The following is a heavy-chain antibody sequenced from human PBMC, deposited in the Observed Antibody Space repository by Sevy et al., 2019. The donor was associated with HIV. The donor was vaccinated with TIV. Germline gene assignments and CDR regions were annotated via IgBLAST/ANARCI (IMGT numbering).Heavy chain of an antibody. CDR3: ARAHSSGYYAFDI. Sequence: SETLSLTCTVSGGSISSSSYYWGWIRQPPGKGLEWIGSIYYSGSTYYNPSLKSRVTISVDTSKNQFSLKLSSVTASDTAVYYCARAHSSGYYAFDIWGQGTMVTVSS. V-gene: IGHV4-39*01. CDR1: GGSISSSSYY. J-gene: IGHJ3*02. CDR2: IYYSGST. D-gene: IGHD3-22*01.